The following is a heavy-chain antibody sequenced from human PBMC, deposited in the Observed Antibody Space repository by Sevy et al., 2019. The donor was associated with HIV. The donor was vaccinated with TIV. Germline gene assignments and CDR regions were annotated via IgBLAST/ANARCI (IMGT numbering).Heavy chain of an antibody. CDR1: GFTFSVYS. Sequence: GGSLRLSCAASGFTFSVYSMNWVRQAPGKGLEWVSSISSSFYMNYADSVKGRFTISRDNAENSLYLQMNSLRAEDTAVYFCAKVLHIVVVPAAIDYYYGMDVWGQGTTVTVSS. CDR3: AKVLHIVVVPAAIDYYYGMDV. V-gene: IGHV3-21*01. D-gene: IGHD2-2*01. CDR2: ISSSFYM. J-gene: IGHJ6*02.